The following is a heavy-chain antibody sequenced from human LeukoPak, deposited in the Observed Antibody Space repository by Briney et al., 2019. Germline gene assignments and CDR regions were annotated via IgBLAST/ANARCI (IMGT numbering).Heavy chain of an antibody. CDR1: GGTSSSYA. V-gene: IGHV1-18*01. J-gene: IGHJ6*02. CDR2: ISAYNGNT. Sequence: GASVTVSCKASGGTSSSYAISWVRQAPGQGLEWMGWISAYNGNTNYAQKLQGRVTMTTDTSTSTAYMELRSLRSDDTAVYYCARETDLETQAIYGMDVWGQGTTVTVSS. CDR3: ARETDLETQAIYGMDV.